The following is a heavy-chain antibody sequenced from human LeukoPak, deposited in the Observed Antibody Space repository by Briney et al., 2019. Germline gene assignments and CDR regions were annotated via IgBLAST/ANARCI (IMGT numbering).Heavy chain of an antibody. D-gene: IGHD3-3*01. CDR2: IDYTGRT. J-gene: IGHJ4*02. CDR3: ATHGATDLWSCYLFDS. CDR1: GDSISDINHY. V-gene: IGHV4-39*01. Sequence: SETLSPTCTVSGDSISDINHYWGRXRQPPGKELEWIGNIDYTGRTFYNPSLKSRVTISRDTSKNQFSLKLSSLTTADTAVYYCATHGATDLWSCYLFDSWGQGTLITVSS.